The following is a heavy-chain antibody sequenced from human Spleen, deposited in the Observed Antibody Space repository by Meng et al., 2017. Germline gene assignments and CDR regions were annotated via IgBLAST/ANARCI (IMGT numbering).Heavy chain of an antibody. V-gene: IGHV4-34*01. J-gene: IGHJ4*02. D-gene: IGHD3-16*01. Sequence: SETLSLTCAVYGGSFSDYWWSWIRQPPGKGLEWIGEIHHSGSTTYNPSLKSRVTISVDTSKNQFSLKLNSVTAADTAVYYCARGQNYVWGPDWGQGTLVT. CDR2: IHHSGST. CDR3: ARGQNYVWGPD. CDR1: GGSFSDYW.